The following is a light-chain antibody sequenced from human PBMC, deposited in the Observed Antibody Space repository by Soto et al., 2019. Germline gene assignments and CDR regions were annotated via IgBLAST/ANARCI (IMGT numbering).Light chain of an antibody. CDR1: RSVSSY. J-gene: IGKJ4*01. V-gene: IGKV3-11*01. Sequence: EIVLTQSPATLSLSPGERATLSCGASRSVSSYLAWYQQKPGQAPRLLIYDASYRATDIPARFSGSGSGTECTLTISSLEAEDFAVYYCQHRSDWPPRLTCGGGTKVEIK. CDR2: DAS. CDR3: QHRSDWPPRLT.